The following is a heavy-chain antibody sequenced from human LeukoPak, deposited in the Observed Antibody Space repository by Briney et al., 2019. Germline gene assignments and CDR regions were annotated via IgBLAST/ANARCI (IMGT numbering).Heavy chain of an antibody. J-gene: IGHJ4*02. CDR3: ARMAVAGQYNDY. CDR1: GFTFSSDA. Sequence: GGSLRLSCAASGFTFSSDAMSWVRQAPGKGLEWVSTITSGGSTYYPDSVKGRITISRDNARNSLYLQMNSLRAEDTAIYYCARMAVAGQYNDYWGQGTLVTVSS. D-gene: IGHD6-19*01. V-gene: IGHV3-23*01. CDR2: ITSGGST.